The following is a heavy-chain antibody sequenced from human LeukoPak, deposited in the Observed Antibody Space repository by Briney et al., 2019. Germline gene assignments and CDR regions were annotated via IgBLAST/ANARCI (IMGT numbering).Heavy chain of an antibody. Sequence: PSETLSLTCAVYGGSFSGYYWSWIRQPPGKGLEWIGEINHSGSTNYNPSLKSRVTISVDTSKNQFSLKLSSVTAADTAVYYCALVVPAITGWFDPWGQGTLVTVSS. J-gene: IGHJ5*02. V-gene: IGHV4-34*01. CDR2: INHSGST. CDR3: ALVVPAITGWFDP. D-gene: IGHD2-2*01. CDR1: GGSFSGYY.